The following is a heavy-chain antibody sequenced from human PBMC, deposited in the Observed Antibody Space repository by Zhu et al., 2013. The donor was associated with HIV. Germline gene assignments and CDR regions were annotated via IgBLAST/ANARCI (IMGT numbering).Heavy chain of an antibody. D-gene: IGHD2-2*02. J-gene: IGHJ6*02. CDR1: EDNFSNYG. Sequence: QVQLLQSGAEVKKPGSSVKVSCKASEDNFSNYGINWVRQAPGQRLEWMGGIIPLFNAPTYAPKFQGRVAIYADTSTKTAYMELSSLRSDDTAVYYCARGTLRDSLGLPVVPAAIHGDFYYDMDVWGQGTTVTVSS. V-gene: IGHV1-69*06. CDR2: IIPLFNAP. CDR3: ARGTLRDSLGLPVVPAAIHGDFYYDMDV.